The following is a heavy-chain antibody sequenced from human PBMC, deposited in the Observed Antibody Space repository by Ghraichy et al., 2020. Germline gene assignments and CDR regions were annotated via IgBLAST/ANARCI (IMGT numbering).Heavy chain of an antibody. V-gene: IGHV3-53*01. CDR3: ARGGTTRAFDY. CDR2: IYRAGYA. CDR1: GFTVSDNY. D-gene: IGHD1-14*01. J-gene: IGHJ4*02. Sequence: GGSLRLSCAVFGFTVSDNYMSWVRQAPGKGLEWVSVIYRAGYAYYADSVKGRFTISRDNSENTLSLQMNSLRVEDTAVYYWARGGTTRAFDYWGQGALVTVSS.